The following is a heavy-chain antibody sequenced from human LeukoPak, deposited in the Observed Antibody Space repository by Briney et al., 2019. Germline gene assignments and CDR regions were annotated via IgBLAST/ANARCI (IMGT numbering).Heavy chain of an antibody. J-gene: IGHJ3*01. D-gene: IGHD3-9*01. Sequence: SETLSLTCTVSGGSISSYYWSWIRQPPGKGLEWIGSIYYSGSSDYNPSIKSRVTISVDTSKKQFSLDLSSVTAADTAVYYCARGLGGYFDWSHAFDVWGQGTMVTISS. CDR2: IYYSGSS. CDR3: ARGLGGYFDWSHAFDV. CDR1: GGSISSYY. V-gene: IGHV4-59*12.